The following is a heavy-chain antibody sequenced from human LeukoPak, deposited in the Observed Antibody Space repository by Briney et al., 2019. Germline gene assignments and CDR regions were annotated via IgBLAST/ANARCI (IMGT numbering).Heavy chain of an antibody. CDR1: GGSISSYY. Sequence: PSETLSLTCTVSGGSISSYYWSWIRQPPGEELEWIGTIYYSGSTYYNPSLESRITISVDTSKNQFSLKLSSVTAADTAVYYCARDKVTAAARYYYYGMDVWGQGTTVTVSS. CDR3: ARDKVTAAARYYYYGMDV. J-gene: IGHJ6*02. CDR2: IYYSGST. D-gene: IGHD6-13*01. V-gene: IGHV4-59*12.